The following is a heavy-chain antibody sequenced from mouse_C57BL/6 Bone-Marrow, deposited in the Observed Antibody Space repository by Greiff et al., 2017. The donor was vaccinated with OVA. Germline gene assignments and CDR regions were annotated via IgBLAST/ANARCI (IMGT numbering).Heavy chain of an antibody. CDR3: ARFYDYYAMDY. Sequence: QVQLQQSGAELARPGASVKLSCKVSGYTFTSYGISWVKQRTGQGLEWIGEISPSRGNTYYNEKFKGKATLTADKSSSTAYMELRSLTSEDSAVYFCARFYDYYAMDYWGQGTSVTVSS. CDR2: ISPSRGNT. J-gene: IGHJ4*01. D-gene: IGHD2-3*01. CDR1: GYTFTSYG. V-gene: IGHV1-81*01.